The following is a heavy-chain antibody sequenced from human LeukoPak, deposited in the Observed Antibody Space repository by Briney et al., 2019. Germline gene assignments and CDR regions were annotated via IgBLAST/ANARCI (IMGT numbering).Heavy chain of an antibody. CDR2: IRDSGGNT. J-gene: IGHJ4*02. Sequence: GGSLRLSCAASGFTFSSYAMTWVRQVPGKGLEWVSAIRDSGGNTYYADSVKGRFTISRDNSKTTLYLQMNTLRTEDTAVYYCAKDLRGSGWYFDYWGQGTLVAVSS. D-gene: IGHD6-19*01. V-gene: IGHV3-23*01. CDR3: AKDLRGSGWYFDY. CDR1: GFTFSSYA.